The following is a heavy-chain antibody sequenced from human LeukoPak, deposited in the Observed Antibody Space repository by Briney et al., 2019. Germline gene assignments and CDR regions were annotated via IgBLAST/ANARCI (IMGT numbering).Heavy chain of an antibody. D-gene: IGHD6-13*01. CDR3: ARSIAAAAVVSDY. V-gene: IGHV1-2*02. CDR1: GYTFTSYA. Sequence: ASVKVSCKASGYTFTSYAMHWVRQAPGQRLEWMGWINPNSGGTNYAQKFQGRVTMTRDTSISTAYMELSRLRSDDTAVYYCARSIAAAAVVSDYWGQGTLDTVSS. J-gene: IGHJ4*02. CDR2: INPNSGGT.